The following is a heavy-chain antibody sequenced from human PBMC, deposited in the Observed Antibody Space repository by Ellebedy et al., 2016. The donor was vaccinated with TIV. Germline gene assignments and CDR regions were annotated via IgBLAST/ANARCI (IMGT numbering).Heavy chain of an antibody. D-gene: IGHD3-10*01. CDR3: AKDSKLGRDYFDY. CDR2: ISYDGSNK. CDR1: GFTFSSYA. J-gene: IGHJ4*02. Sequence: GGSLRLSXAASGFTFSSYAMHWVRQAPGKGLEWVAVISYDGSNKYYADSVKGRFTISRDNSKNTLYLQMNSLRAEDTAVYYCAKDSKLGRDYFDYWGQGTLVTVSS. V-gene: IGHV3-30*04.